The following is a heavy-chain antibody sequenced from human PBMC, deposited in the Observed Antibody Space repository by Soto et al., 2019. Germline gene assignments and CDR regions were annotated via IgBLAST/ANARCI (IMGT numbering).Heavy chain of an antibody. D-gene: IGHD2-2*01. CDR2: INHSGST. Sequence: WETLSLTCAVYGGSFSGYYWSWIRQPPGKGLEWIGEINHSGSTNYNPSLKSRVTISVDTPKNQFSLKLSSVTAADTAVYYCARGGLNGCSSTSCYSYYYYGMDVWGQGTTVTVSS. J-gene: IGHJ6*02. CDR1: GGSFSGYY. V-gene: IGHV4-34*01. CDR3: ARGGLNGCSSTSCYSYYYYGMDV.